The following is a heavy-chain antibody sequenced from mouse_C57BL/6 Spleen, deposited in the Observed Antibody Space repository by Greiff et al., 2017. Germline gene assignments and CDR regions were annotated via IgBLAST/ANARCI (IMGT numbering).Heavy chain of an antibody. Sequence: EVKLQESGPGLVKPSQSLSLTCSVTGYSITSGYYWNWIRQFPGNKLEWMGYISYDGSNNYNPSLKNRIAITRDTSKNQFFLKLNSVTTEDTATYYCARGITTVVADAMDDGGQGTSVTVSS. CDR2: ISYDGSN. J-gene: IGHJ4*01. V-gene: IGHV3-6*01. CDR3: ARGITTVVADAMDD. CDR1: GYSITSGYY. D-gene: IGHD1-1*01.